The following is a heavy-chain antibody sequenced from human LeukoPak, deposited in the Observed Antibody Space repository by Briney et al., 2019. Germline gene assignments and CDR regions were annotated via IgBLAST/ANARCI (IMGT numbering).Heavy chain of an antibody. V-gene: IGHV3-21*01. J-gene: IGHJ4*02. CDR3: ARDPLRYLRVGHYDY. Sequence: PGGSLRLSCAASVFTFSTSAMNWVRQVPGEGLEWVSSIYLDSSHIYYAASVRGRFTISRDKARNSVYLQMNSLRVEDTAVYYCARDPLRYLRVGHYDYWGQGTLVAVSS. CDR2: IYLDSSHI. CDR1: VFTFSTSA. D-gene: IGHD3-9*01.